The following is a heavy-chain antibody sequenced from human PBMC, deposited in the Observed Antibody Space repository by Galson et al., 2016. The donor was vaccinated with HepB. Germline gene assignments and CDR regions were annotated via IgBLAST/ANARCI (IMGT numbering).Heavy chain of an antibody. D-gene: IGHD4-17*01. V-gene: IGHV4-39*02. CDR2: VFYTGST. CDR1: GDSVISTTYY. CDR3: ARVESTLTTYFDY. Sequence: ETLSLTCTVSGDSVISTTYYWAWIRQPPGKSLEWVGNVFYTGSTYYNPSLESRVTIIVDTSKNQFSLNLSSVTAADTAIYYCARVESTLTTYFDYWGQGTLVTVSS. J-gene: IGHJ4*02.